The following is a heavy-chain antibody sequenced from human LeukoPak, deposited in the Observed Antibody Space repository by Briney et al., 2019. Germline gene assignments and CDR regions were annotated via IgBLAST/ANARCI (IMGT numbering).Heavy chain of an antibody. CDR1: GFTFSSYG. CDR2: IGYDGSKK. V-gene: IGHV3-30*02. J-gene: IGHJ4*02. Sequence: GGSLRLSCTASGFTFSSYGMHWVRQAPGKGLEWVAFIGYDGSKKYYADSVKGRFTISRDNSKNTVYLQMNSLRAEDTAVYYCAKDKQLLWWYFDYWGQGTLVTVSS. CDR3: AKDKQLLWWYFDY. D-gene: IGHD3-10*01.